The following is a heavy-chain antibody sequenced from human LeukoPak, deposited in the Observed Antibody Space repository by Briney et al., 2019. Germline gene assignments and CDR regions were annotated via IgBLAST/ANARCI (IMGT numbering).Heavy chain of an antibody. CDR1: GGSLSGYY. J-gene: IGHJ4*02. D-gene: IGHD4-11*01. CDR3: ARDYSNYDRRIDY. Sequence: SETLSLTCAVYGGSLSGYYWSWIRQPPGKGLEWIGEINHSGSTNYNPSLKSRVTISVDTSKNQFSLKLSSVTAADTAVYYCARDYSNYDRRIDYWGQGTLVTVSS. CDR2: INHSGST. V-gene: IGHV4-34*01.